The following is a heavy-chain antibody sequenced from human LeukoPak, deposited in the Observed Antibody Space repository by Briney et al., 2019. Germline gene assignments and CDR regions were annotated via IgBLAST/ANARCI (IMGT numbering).Heavy chain of an antibody. D-gene: IGHD3-10*01. CDR1: GFTFGTYA. J-gene: IGHJ4*02. CDR2: ISRSGRDI. Sequence: GGSLRLSCAASGFTFGTYAMNWVRQAPGKGLEWVSSISRSGRDIYYADSVRGRFTISRDNSKNTVDLQMNSLRADDMAVYYCARDRGYDSGTYCVYWGQGTLVTVSS. CDR3: ARDRGYDSGTYCVY. V-gene: IGHV3-21*01.